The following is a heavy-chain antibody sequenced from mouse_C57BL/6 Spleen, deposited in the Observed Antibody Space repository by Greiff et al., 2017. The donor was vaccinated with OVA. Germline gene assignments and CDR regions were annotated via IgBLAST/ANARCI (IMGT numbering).Heavy chain of an antibody. CDR1: GFTFSSYT. J-gene: IGHJ3*01. CDR2: ISGGGGNT. Sequence: EVKLVESGGGLVKPGGSLKLSCAASGFTFSSYTMSWVRQTPEKRLEWVATISGGGGNTYYPDSVKGRFTISRDNAKNTLYLQMSSLRSEDTALYYCARQVYYDYGGSYWGQGTLVTVSA. D-gene: IGHD2-4*01. CDR3: ARQVYYDYGGSY. V-gene: IGHV5-9*01.